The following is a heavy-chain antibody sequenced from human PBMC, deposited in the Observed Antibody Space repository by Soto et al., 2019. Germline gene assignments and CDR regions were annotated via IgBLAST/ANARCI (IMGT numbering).Heavy chain of an antibody. CDR1: GGSFSGYY. V-gene: IGHV4-34*01. CDR2: INHSGST. Sequence: QVQLQQWGAGLLKPSETLSLTCAVYGGSFSGYYWSWIRQPPGKGLEWIGEINHSGSTNYNPSLKSRVTISVDTSKNQFSLKLSSVTAADTAVYYCARGRGGAARPYYYYYGMDVWGQGTTVTVSS. CDR3: ARGRGGAARPYYYYYGMDV. J-gene: IGHJ6*02. D-gene: IGHD6-6*01.